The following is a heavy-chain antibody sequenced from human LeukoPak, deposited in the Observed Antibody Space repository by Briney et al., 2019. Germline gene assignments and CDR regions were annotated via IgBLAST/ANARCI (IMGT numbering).Heavy chain of an antibody. V-gene: IGHV3-30*02. CDR3: AKGGSASHNWFDP. CDR1: GFTFSDYG. Sequence: PGGFLRLSCAASGFTFSDYGMHWVRQAPGKGLEWVAFIRNDGSNEYYPDSVKGRFTISRDNSRNMLYLQMNSLRPEDTAVYYCAKGGSASHNWFDPWGQGTLVTVSS. CDR2: IRNDGSNE. D-gene: IGHD2-15*01. J-gene: IGHJ5*02.